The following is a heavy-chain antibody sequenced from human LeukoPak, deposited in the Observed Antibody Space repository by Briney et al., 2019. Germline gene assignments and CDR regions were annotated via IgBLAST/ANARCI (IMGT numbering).Heavy chain of an antibody. D-gene: IGHD6-13*01. J-gene: IGHJ4*02. CDR2: VSYSGRP. CDR1: GFTFSSYW. V-gene: IGHV4-39*07. CDR3: ARVGDYSSSWYNLLYFDS. Sequence: GSLRLSCAASGFTFSSYWMSWVRQAPGRELDWIGSVSYSGRPSYTPSLESRVTISVDTSKNQFFLKFNSVTAADTAVYYCARVGDYSSSWYNLLYFDSWGPGTLVTVSS.